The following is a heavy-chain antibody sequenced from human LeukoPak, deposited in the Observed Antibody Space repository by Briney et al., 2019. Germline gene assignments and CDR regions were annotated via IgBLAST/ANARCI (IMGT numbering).Heavy chain of an antibody. D-gene: IGHD2-2*01. Sequence: PGGSLRLSCAASGFTFNNYAMSWVRQTPGQGLQWVSGINDVGATFYADSVKGRFTISRDNSKNTLYLQMNSLRAEDSAIYYCVKDHCSTTRCIAGFDFWGQGTPVTVSS. CDR1: GFTFNNYA. V-gene: IGHV3-23*01. CDR3: VKDHCSTTRCIAGFDF. CDR2: INDVGAT. J-gene: IGHJ4*02.